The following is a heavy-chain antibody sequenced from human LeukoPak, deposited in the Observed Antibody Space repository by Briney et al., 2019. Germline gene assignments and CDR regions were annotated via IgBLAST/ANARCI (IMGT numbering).Heavy chain of an antibody. CDR1: GYSISSGYY. CDR2: VFYSGDT. J-gene: IGHJ4*02. D-gene: IGHD3-3*01. CDR3: VRHNFWSGLYYFDY. Sequence: SETLSLTCVVSGYSISSGYYWGWIRQPPGKGLEWIGSVFYSGDTYYNPALKSRVTISLDTSKNQFSLKLSSVTAADTAVYYCVRHNFWSGLYYFDYWGQGTLVTVSS. V-gene: IGHV4-38-2*01.